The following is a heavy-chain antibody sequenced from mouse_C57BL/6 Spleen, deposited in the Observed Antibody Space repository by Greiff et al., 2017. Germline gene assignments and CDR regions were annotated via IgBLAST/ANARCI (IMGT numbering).Heavy chain of an antibody. Sequence: EVQLVESGGDLVKPGGSLKLSCAASGFTFSSYGMSWVRQTPDKRLEWVATISSGGSYTYYPDSVKGRFTISRDNAKNTLYLQMSSLKSEDTAMYYCARHGTAQAPFAYWGQGTLVTVSA. CDR1: GFTFSSYG. J-gene: IGHJ3*01. V-gene: IGHV5-6*01. CDR2: ISSGGSYT. CDR3: ARHGTAQAPFAY. D-gene: IGHD3-2*02.